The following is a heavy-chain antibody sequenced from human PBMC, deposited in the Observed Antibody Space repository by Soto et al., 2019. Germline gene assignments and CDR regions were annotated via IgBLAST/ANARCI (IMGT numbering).Heavy chain of an antibody. D-gene: IGHD3-10*01. V-gene: IGHV4-31*03. CDR1: GGSISSGGYY. J-gene: IGHJ4*02. CDR3: ARDLEGSGSVGGGH. Sequence: QVQLQESGPGLVKPSQTLSLTCTVSGGSISSGGYYWSWIRQHPGKGLEWIGYIYYSGSTYYNPALKSRVNISVDTSKNQFSQKPSSVTAADTAVYYCARDLEGSGSVGGGHWGQGTLVTVSS. CDR2: IYYSGST.